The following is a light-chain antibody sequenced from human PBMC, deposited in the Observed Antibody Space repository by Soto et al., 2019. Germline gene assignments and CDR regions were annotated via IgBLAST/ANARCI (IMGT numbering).Light chain of an antibody. Sequence: IQLTQSPSSLSASVGYRVTITCRASQGISSYLAWYQQKPGKAPKLLIYAASTLQSGVPSRFSGSGSGTDFTLTISSLQPEDIATYYCQQYDNLPTFGQGTRLEIK. J-gene: IGKJ5*01. CDR3: QQYDNLPT. V-gene: IGKV1-9*01. CDR1: QGISSY. CDR2: AAS.